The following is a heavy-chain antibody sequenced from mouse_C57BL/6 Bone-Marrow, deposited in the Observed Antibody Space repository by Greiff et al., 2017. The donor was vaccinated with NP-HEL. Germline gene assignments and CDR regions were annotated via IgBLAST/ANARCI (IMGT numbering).Heavy chain of an antibody. V-gene: IGHV1-81*01. CDR3: ARWSITTVVPFAY. D-gene: IGHD1-1*01. Sequence: VKLMESGAELARPGASVKLSCKASGYTFTSYGISWVKQRTGQGLEWIGEIYPRSGNTYYNEKFKGKATLTADKSSSTAYMELRSLTSEDSAVYFCARWSITTVVPFAYWGQGTLVTVSA. J-gene: IGHJ3*01. CDR1: GYTFTSYG. CDR2: IYPRSGNT.